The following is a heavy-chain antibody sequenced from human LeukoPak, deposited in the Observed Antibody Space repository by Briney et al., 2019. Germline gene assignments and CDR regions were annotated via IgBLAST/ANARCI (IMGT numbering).Heavy chain of an antibody. Sequence: ASVKVSCKASGYTFTGYYMHWVRQAPGQGLEWMGWINPNSGGTNYAQKFQGRVTMTRDTSISTAYMELSRLRSDDTAVYYCASTRGDNYYDSSGYYDNWGQGTLVTVSS. J-gene: IGHJ4*02. CDR2: INPNSGGT. D-gene: IGHD3-22*01. CDR1: GYTFTGYY. V-gene: IGHV1-2*02. CDR3: ASTRGDNYYDSSGYYDN.